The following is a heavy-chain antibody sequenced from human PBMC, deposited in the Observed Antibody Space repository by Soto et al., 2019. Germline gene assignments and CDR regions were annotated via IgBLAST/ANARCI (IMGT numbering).Heavy chain of an antibody. CDR3: AIDVGSPFFDGSNHYYGMDV. V-gene: IGHV3-43*01. CDR2: ISWDGGST. D-gene: IGHD3-16*01. J-gene: IGHJ6*01. Sequence: EVQLVESGGVVVQPGGSLRLSCAASGFTFDDYTMHWVRQAPGKGLEWVSLISWDGGSTYYADSVKGRFTISRDNSKNSLTLQLNSLSTADTALYYCAIDVGSPFFDGSNHYYGMDVWGQGTTVTVSS. CDR1: GFTFDDYT.